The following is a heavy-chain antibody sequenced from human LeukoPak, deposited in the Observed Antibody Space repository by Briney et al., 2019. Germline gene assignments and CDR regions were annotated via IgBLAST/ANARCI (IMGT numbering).Heavy chain of an antibody. CDR2: ITGSYDST. J-gene: IGHJ3*01. V-gene: IGHV3-23*01. D-gene: IGHD6-6*01. CDR1: GFTFSIYA. Sequence: GGSLRLSCAASGFTFSIYAMSWVRQAPGKGLEWVSAITGSYDSTNYADSVKGRFTISRDNSKNMLNLQLDSLRADDTAVYYCAKALREYSCTSYSAFDVWGQGTMVTVSS. CDR3: AKALREYSCTSYSAFDV.